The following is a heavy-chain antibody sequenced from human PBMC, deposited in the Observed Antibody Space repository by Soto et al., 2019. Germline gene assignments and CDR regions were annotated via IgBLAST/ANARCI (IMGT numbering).Heavy chain of an antibody. CDR2: TFYRSKWYH. J-gene: IGHJ4*02. D-gene: IGHD3-3*01. CDR1: GDSVSSRSAS. CDR3: TRSAYDSGLPFDS. Sequence: QVQLQQSGPGLVKPSQTLSLSCDISGDSVSSRSASWHWIRQSPSRGLEWLGRTFYRSKWYHEYAVSLEGRITINPDTSKNQFSLQLNSITPEDTAVYFCTRSAYDSGLPFDSWGQGTLVTVSA. V-gene: IGHV6-1*01.